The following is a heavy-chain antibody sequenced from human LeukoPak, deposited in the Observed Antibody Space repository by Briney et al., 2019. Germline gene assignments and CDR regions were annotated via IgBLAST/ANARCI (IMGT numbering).Heavy chain of an antibody. J-gene: IGHJ3*02. CDR3: AREVIEQQLVLDAFDI. D-gene: IGHD6-13*01. Sequence: ASVKVSCKASGYTFTGYYMHWVRQAPGQGLEWMGWINPNSGGTNYAQKFQGRVTMTRDTSISTAYMELGGLASDDTAVYYCAREVIEQQLVLDAFDIWGQGTMVTVSS. CDR2: INPNSGGT. CDR1: GYTFTGYY. V-gene: IGHV1-2*02.